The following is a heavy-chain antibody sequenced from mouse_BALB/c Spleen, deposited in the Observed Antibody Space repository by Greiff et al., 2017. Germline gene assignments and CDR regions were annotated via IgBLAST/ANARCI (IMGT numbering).Heavy chain of an antibody. CDR2: ISSGGSYT. J-gene: IGHJ4*01. CDR3: AREEDYYAMDY. V-gene: IGHV5-9-4*01. Sequence: EVKLVESGGGLVKPGGSLKLSCAASGFTFSSYAMSWVRQSPEKRLEWVAEISSGGSYTYYPDTVTGRFTISRDNAKNTLYLEMSSLRSEDTAMYYCAREEDYYAMDYWGQGTSVTVSS. CDR1: GFTFSSYA.